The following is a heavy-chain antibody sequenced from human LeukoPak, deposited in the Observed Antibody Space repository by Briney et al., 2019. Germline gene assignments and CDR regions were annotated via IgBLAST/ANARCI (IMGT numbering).Heavy chain of an antibody. Sequence: GGSLRLSCAASGFTFSNAWMSWVRQAPGKGLEWVSAISGSGGSTYYADSVKGRFTISRDNSKNTLYLQMNSLRAEDTAVYYCAKGKYYYDSSGYYPFDYWGQGTLVTVSS. D-gene: IGHD3-22*01. CDR3: AKGKYYYDSSGYYPFDY. CDR2: ISGSGGST. V-gene: IGHV3-23*01. J-gene: IGHJ4*02. CDR1: GFTFSNAW.